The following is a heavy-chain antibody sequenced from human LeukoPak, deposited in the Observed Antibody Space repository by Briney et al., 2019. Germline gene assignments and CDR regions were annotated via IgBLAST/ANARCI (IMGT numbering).Heavy chain of an antibody. CDR2: ISAYNGNT. CDR1: GYTFTSYG. CDR3: ARAPQNYYYYSMDV. J-gene: IGHJ6*03. Sequence: GASVKVSCKASGYTFTSYGISWVRQAPGQGLEWMGWISAYNGNTNYAQKLQGRVTMTTDTSTSTAYMELRSLRSDDTSVYYCARAPQNYYYYSMDVWGKGTTVTISS. V-gene: IGHV1-18*01.